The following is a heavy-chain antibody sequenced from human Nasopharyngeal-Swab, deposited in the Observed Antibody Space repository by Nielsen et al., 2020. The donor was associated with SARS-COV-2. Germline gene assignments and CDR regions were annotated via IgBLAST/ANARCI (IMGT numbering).Heavy chain of an antibody. CDR2: ISSSGSTI. CDR3: ARDAIVVVPPATYDYYGMDA. V-gene: IGHV3-11*04. CDR1: GFTFSDYY. Sequence: GEALKISCASSGFTFSDYYMSWIRPAPGKGLAWVSYISSSGSTIYYADSVKGRFTISRDNAKNSLYLQMNSMRAEDTAVYYCARDAIVVVPPATYDYYGMDAWGHGTTVTVSS. D-gene: IGHD2-2*01. J-gene: IGHJ6*02.